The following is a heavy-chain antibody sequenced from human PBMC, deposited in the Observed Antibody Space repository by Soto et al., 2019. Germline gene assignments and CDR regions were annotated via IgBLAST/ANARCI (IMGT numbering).Heavy chain of an antibody. CDR3: ARGGGYTFDY. D-gene: IGHD3-16*01. CDR1: GGSISSGGYS. Sequence: SETLSLTCAVSGGSISSGGYSWSWIRQPPGKGLEWIGYIYHSGSTYYNPSLKSRVTISVDRSKNQFSRKLSSVTAADTAVYYWARGGGYTFDYWGQGTLVTVSS. V-gene: IGHV4-30-2*01. J-gene: IGHJ4*02. CDR2: IYHSGST.